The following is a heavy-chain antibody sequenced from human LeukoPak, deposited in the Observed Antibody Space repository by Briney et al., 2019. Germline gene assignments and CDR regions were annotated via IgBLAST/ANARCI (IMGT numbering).Heavy chain of an antibody. Sequence: GESLKISCKGSGYSFTNYWIGWVRQMPGKGLEWMGIIYPGDSDTRYSPSFQGQVTISADKSISTAYLQWSSLKASDTAMYYCAGVPAAIGGYNWFDPWGQGTLVTVSS. V-gene: IGHV5-51*01. CDR3: AGVPAAIGGYNWFDP. CDR1: GYSFTNYW. D-gene: IGHD2-2*02. CDR2: IYPGDSDT. J-gene: IGHJ5*02.